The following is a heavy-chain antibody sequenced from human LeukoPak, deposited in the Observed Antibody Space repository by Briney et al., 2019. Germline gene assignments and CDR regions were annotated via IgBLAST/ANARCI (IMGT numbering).Heavy chain of an antibody. Sequence: GGSLRLSCAASGFTFSRFGMHWVRQAPGKGLEWVAFMRYDGSNKYYAESVKGRFSISRDNSKNTLYLQMNSLRAEDTAIYYCAKTAPHSIQVWDYWGQGTLVTVSS. V-gene: IGHV3-30*02. J-gene: IGHJ4*02. CDR1: GFTFSRFG. CDR3: AKTAPHSIQVWDY. CDR2: MRYDGSNK. D-gene: IGHD4-11*01.